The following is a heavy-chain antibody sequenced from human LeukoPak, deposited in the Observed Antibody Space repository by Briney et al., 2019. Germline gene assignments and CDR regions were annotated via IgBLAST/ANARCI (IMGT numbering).Heavy chain of an antibody. CDR2: IYYSGST. CDR1: GGSISSYY. Sequence: SETLSLTCTVSGGSISSYYWSWIRQPPGKGLEWIGYIYYSGSTNYNPSLKSRVTISVDTSKNQFSLKLSSVTAADTAVYYCARGDDILTPWDYWGQVTLVTVSS. V-gene: IGHV4-59*01. CDR3: ARGDDILTPWDY. D-gene: IGHD3-9*01. J-gene: IGHJ4*02.